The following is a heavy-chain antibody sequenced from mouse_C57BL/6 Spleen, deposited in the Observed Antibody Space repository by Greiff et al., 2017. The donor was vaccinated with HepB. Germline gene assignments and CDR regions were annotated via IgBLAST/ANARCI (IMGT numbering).Heavy chain of an antibody. J-gene: IGHJ1*03. V-gene: IGHV3-6*01. CDR2: ISYDGSN. CDR3: ASGPVSNFWYFDV. D-gene: IGHD2-5*01. Sequence: EVKLQESGPGLVKPSQSLSLTCSVTGYSITSGYYWNWIRQFPGNKLEWMGYISYDGSNNYNPSLKNRISITRDTSKNQFFLKLNSVTTEDTATYYCASGPVSNFWYFDVWGTGTTVTVSS. CDR1: GYSITSGYY.